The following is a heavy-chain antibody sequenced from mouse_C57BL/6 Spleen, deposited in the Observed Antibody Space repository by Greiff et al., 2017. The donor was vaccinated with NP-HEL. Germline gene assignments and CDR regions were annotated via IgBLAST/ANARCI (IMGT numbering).Heavy chain of an antibody. CDR2: INPNNGGT. CDR3: ARGGYYGSREGFAY. V-gene: IGHV1-18*01. CDR1: GYTFTDYN. D-gene: IGHD1-1*01. J-gene: IGHJ3*01. Sequence: EVQLQQSGPELVKPGASVKIPCKASGYTFTDYNMDWVKQSHGKSLEWIGDINPNNGGTIYNQKFKGKATLTVDKSSSTAYMELRSLTSEDTAVYYGARGGYYGSREGFAYWGQGTLVTVSA.